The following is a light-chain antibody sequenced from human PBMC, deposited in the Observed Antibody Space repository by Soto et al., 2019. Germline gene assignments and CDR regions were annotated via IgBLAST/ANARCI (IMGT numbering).Light chain of an antibody. Sequence: QPASVSGSPGQSITISCTGTSSDVGGYNFVSWYQQHPGKAPKLMIYDVSNRPSGVSNRFSGSKSGNTASLTISGLQAEDEADYYCSSYTSSSTLYVFGAGTKVTVL. CDR1: SSDVGGYNF. CDR3: SSYTSSSTLYV. CDR2: DVS. J-gene: IGLJ1*01. V-gene: IGLV2-14*03.